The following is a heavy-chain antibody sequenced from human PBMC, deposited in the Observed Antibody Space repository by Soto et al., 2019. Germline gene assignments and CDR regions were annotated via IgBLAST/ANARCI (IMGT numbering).Heavy chain of an antibody. J-gene: IGHJ4*02. V-gene: IGHV1-69*12. D-gene: IGHD3-22*01. Sequence: QVQLVQSGAEVKKPGSSVTVSCRASGGTFSNYAINWVRQAPGQGLEWMAGIIPLFGTTNYAQKFQGRVTITADDSTSAAYMELTSLRSEDTAVFYCATSPYSYDTSGYLDYWGQGTLVTVSS. CDR3: ATSPYSYDTSGYLDY. CDR2: IIPLFGTT. CDR1: GGTFSNYA.